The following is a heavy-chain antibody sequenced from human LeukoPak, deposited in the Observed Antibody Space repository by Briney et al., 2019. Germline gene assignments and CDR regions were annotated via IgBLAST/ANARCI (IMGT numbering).Heavy chain of an antibody. CDR1: GGSFSGYY. J-gene: IGHJ4*02. CDR3: ARGHIAVAGIAYYSDY. Sequence: SETLSLTCAVYGGSFSGYYWSWIRQPPGKGLEWIGEINHSGSTNYNASLKSRVTISVDTSKNQFSLKLSSVTAADTAVYYCARGHIAVAGIAYYSDYWGQGTRVTVSS. D-gene: IGHD6-19*01. V-gene: IGHV4-34*01. CDR2: INHSGST.